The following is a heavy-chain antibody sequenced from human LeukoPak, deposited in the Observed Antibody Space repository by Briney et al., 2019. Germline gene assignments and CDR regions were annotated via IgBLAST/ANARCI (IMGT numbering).Heavy chain of an antibody. D-gene: IGHD1-1*01. J-gene: IGHJ6*03. CDR1: GGSISSGDYY. CDR3: ARFPTVRAYYYYYMDV. V-gene: IGHV4-30-4*08. Sequence: SETLSLTCTVSGGSISSGDYYWSWIRQPPGKGLEWIGFIYYSGSTYYNPPLTSRVTISVDTSKNHFSLKLSSVTAADTAVYYCARFPTVRAYYYYYMDVWGKGTTVNVSS. CDR2: IYYSGST.